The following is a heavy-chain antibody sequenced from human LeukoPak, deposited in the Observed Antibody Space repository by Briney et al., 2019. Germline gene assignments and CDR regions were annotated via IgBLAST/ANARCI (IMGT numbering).Heavy chain of an antibody. CDR2: ISYDGSNK. CDR3: RVGQQLVTTGYYYGMDV. V-gene: IGHV3-30*03. D-gene: IGHD6-13*01. CDR1: GFTFSSYG. J-gene: IGHJ6*02. Sequence: PGGSLRLSCAASGFTFSSYGMHWVRQAPGKGLEWVAVISYDGSNKYYADSVKGRFTISRDNSKNTLYLQMNSLRAEDTAVYYCRVGQQLVTTGYYYGMDVWGQGTTVTVSS.